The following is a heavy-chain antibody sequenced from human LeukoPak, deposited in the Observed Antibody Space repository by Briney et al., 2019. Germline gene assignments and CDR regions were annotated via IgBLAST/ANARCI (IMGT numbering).Heavy chain of an antibody. Sequence: SETLSLTCTVSGGSISNYYWSWIRQPPGKGLEWIGYISYSGTANYNPSLKSRVTISVDTSKNQFSLKLSSVTDADTAVYYCARDQSGHCSGGSCYNFDYWGQGTLVTVSS. CDR1: GGSISNYY. J-gene: IGHJ4*02. D-gene: IGHD2-15*01. CDR3: ARDQSGHCSGGSCYNFDY. V-gene: IGHV4-59*01. CDR2: ISYSGTA.